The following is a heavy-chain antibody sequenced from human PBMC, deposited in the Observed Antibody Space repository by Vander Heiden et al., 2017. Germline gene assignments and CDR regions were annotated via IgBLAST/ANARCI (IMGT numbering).Heavy chain of an antibody. CDR3: AREGKDYYGSGIRFLGYGMDV. J-gene: IGHJ6*02. D-gene: IGHD3-10*01. CDR2: INHSGRT. V-gene: IGHV4-34*01. CDR1: GGSFSGYY. Sequence: QVQLQQWGAGLLKPSETLSLTCAVSGGSFSGYYWSWIRQPPGKGLEWIGEINHSGRTNYNPSLKRRVTISVDTSKNQFSLKLSSVTAADTAVYYCAREGKDYYGSGIRFLGYGMDVWGQGTTVTVSS.